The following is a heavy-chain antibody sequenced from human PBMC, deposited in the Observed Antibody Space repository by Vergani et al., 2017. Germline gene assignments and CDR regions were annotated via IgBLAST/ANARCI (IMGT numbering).Heavy chain of an antibody. J-gene: IGHJ4*02. CDR3: TSPQGGNFDY. V-gene: IGHV3-23*04. D-gene: IGHD3-16*01. CDR2: ISGSGGST. Sequence: VQLVESGGGLVQPGGSLRLSCAASGFTFSSYAMSWVRQAPGKGLEWVSAISGSGGSTYYADSVKGRFTISRDDSKNTAYLQMNSLKTEDTAVYYCTSPQGGNFDYWGQGTLVTVSS. CDR1: GFTFSSYA.